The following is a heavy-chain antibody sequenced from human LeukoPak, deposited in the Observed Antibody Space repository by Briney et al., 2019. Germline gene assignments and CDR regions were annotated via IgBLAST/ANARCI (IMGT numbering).Heavy chain of an antibody. J-gene: IGHJ4*02. V-gene: IGHV4-39*07. D-gene: IGHD5-18*01. CDR3: ARGGPLGYSYVPGYYFNY. CDR1: GGSISSSSYY. CDR2: IYYSGST. Sequence: SETLSLTCTVSGGSISSSSYYWGWVRQPPGKGLEWIGSIYYSGSTYYNPSLKSRVTISVDTSKNQFSLKLSSVTAADTAVYYCARGGPLGYSYVPGYYFNYWGQGTLVTVSS.